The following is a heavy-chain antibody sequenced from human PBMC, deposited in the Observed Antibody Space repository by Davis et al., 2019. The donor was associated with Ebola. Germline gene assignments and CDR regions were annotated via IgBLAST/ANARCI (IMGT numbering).Heavy chain of an antibody. D-gene: IGHD4/OR15-4a*01. Sequence: SGPTLVKPTQTLTLTCTFSGFSLSTSGMCVSWIRQPPGKALEWLALIDWDDDKYYSTSLKTRLTISKDTSKNQVVLTMTNMDPVDTATYYCARASEVGLIVDGMDVWGKGTTVTVSS. CDR3: ARASEVGLIVDGMDV. V-gene: IGHV2-70*01. J-gene: IGHJ6*04. CDR1: GFSLSTSGMC. CDR2: IDWDDDK.